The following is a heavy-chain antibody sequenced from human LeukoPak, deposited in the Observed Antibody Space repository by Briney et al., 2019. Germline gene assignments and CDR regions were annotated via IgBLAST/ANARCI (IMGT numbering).Heavy chain of an antibody. V-gene: IGHV4-59*01. CDR3: ARVSSGYYYYYGMDV. J-gene: IGHJ6*02. D-gene: IGHD6-19*01. Sequence: KTSETLSLTCTVSGGSISSYYWSWIRQPPGKGLEWIGYIYYSGSTNYNPSLKSRVTISVDTSKNQFSLKLSSVTAADTAVYYCARVSSGYYYYYGMDVWGQGTTVTVSS. CDR2: IYYSGST. CDR1: GGSISSYY.